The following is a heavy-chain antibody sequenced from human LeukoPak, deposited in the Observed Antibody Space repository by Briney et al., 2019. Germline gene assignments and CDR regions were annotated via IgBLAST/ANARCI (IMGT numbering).Heavy chain of an antibody. D-gene: IGHD2-15*01. Sequence: SVKVSCKASGGTFSSYAISWVRQAPGQGLEWMGRIIPIFGIANYAQKFQGRVTITGDKSTSTAYMELSSLRSEDTAVYYCATYPGYCSGGSCYFDYWGQGTLVTVSS. CDR1: GGTFSSYA. CDR2: IIPIFGIA. V-gene: IGHV1-69*04. CDR3: ATYPGYCSGGSCYFDY. J-gene: IGHJ4*02.